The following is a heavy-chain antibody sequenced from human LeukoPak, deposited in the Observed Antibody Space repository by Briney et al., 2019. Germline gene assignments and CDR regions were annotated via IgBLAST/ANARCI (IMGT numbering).Heavy chain of an antibody. J-gene: IGHJ4*02. Sequence: SETLSLTCAVYGGSFSGYYWSWIRQPPGKGLEWIGEINHSGSTNYNPSLKSRVTISVDTSKNQFSLKLSSVTAADTAVCYCARFSSLSSTSAYFDYWGQGTLVTVSS. D-gene: IGHD2-2*01. V-gene: IGHV4-34*01. CDR3: ARFSSLSSTSAYFDY. CDR2: INHSGST. CDR1: GGSFSGYY.